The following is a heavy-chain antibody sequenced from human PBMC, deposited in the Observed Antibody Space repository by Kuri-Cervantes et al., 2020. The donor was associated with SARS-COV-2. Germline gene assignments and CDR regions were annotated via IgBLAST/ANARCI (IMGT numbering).Heavy chain of an antibody. CDR3: VRIRAATVIADY. V-gene: IGHV2-70*04. Sequence: SGPTLVKPTQTLTLTCTFSGFSLSTSGMRVSWIRQPPGKALEWLARIDWDDDKYYSTSLRTRLTISKDTSKNQVVLTMTNMDPVDTATYYCVRIRAATVIADYWGQGTLVTVSS. CDR1: GFSLSTSGMR. D-gene: IGHD2-21*01. J-gene: IGHJ4*02. CDR2: IDWDDDK.